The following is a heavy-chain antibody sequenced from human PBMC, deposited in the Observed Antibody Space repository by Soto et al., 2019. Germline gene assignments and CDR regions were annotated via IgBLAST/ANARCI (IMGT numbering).Heavy chain of an antibody. CDR1: GFTFSSYG. CDR3: ARDPTLEMAAKMVDY. J-gene: IGHJ4*02. D-gene: IGHD2-15*01. Sequence: VGTLRLSCAASGFTFSSYGMHWVRQAPGKGLVWVSRINSDGSSTSYADSVKGRFTISRDNAKNTLYLQMNSLRAEDTAVYYCARDPTLEMAAKMVDYWGQGTLVTVSS. V-gene: IGHV3-74*01. CDR2: INSDGSST.